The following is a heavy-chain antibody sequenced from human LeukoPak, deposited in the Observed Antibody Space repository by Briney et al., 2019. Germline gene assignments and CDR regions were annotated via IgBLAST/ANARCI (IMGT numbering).Heavy chain of an antibody. D-gene: IGHD3-10*01. CDR2: IWYDGSNK. V-gene: IGHV3-33*01. CDR1: GFTFSSYC. J-gene: IGHJ5*02. CDR3: ARDRSTMVRGVRYNWFDP. Sequence: SGRSLRLSCAASGFTFSSYCMQWVRQAPGKGLEWVAVIWYDGSNKYYADSVKGRFTIYRDNSTNTLYLQMNSLRAEDTAVYYCARDRSTMVRGVRYNWFDPWGQGTLVTVSS.